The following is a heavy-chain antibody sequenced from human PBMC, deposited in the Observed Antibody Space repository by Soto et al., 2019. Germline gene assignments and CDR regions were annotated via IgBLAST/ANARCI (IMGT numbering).Heavy chain of an antibody. D-gene: IGHD2-2*01. V-gene: IGHV1-69*13. CDR3: ARVDCSSTSCYGYYYYYGMDV. J-gene: IGHJ6*02. Sequence: SVKVSCKASGGTFSSYAISWVRQAPGQGXEWMGGIIPIFGTANYAQKFQGRVTITADESTSTAYMELSSLRSEDTAVYYCARVDCSSTSCYGYYYYYGMDVWGQGTTVTVSS. CDR2: IIPIFGTA. CDR1: GGTFSSYA.